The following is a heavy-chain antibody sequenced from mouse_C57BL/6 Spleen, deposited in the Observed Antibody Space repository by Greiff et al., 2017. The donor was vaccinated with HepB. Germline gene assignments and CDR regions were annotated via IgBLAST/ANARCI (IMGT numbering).Heavy chain of an antibody. V-gene: IGHV1-76*01. CDR3: ARSGGWGSGPYAMDY. CDR1: GYTFTDYY. D-gene: IGHD3-2*02. Sequence: QVQLKQSGAELVRPGASVKLSCKASGYTFTDYYINWVKQRPGQGLEWIARIYPGSGNTYYNEKFKGKATLTAEKSSSTAYMQLSSLTSEDSAVYFCARSGGWGSGPYAMDYWGQGTSVTVSS. J-gene: IGHJ4*01. CDR2: IYPGSGNT.